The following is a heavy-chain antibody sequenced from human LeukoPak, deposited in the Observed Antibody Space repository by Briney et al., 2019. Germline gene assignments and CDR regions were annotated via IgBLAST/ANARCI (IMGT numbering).Heavy chain of an antibody. D-gene: IGHD3-22*01. J-gene: IGHJ5*02. CDR1: GYSISSGYY. Sequence: KPSETLSLTCAVSGYSISSGYYWGWIRQPPGKGLEWIGSIYRSGSIYYNPSLKSRVTISVDTSKYQFSLKLSSVTAADTAVYYCARASDSSGYYYWFDPWGQGALVTVSS. CDR2: IYRSGSI. V-gene: IGHV4-38-2*01. CDR3: ARASDSSGYYYWFDP.